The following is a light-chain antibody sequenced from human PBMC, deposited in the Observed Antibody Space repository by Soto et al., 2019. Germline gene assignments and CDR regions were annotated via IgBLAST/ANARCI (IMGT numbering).Light chain of an antibody. CDR2: GAS. J-gene: IGKJ3*01. CDR3: HLYGSSPQVT. V-gene: IGKV3-20*01. Sequence: EIVLTQSPGTLSLSPGERATLSCRASQSISGSYLAWYQQKPGQAPRLLIYGASSRATGIPDRFSGSGSGTDFTLTISRLEPEDFAVYYCHLYGSSPQVTFGPGTRVDIK. CDR1: QSISGSY.